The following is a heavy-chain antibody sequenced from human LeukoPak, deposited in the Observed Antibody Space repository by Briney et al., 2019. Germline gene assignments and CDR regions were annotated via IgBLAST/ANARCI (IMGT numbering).Heavy chain of an antibody. Sequence: SETLSLTCTVSGGSISGYYWSWIRQPPGKGLEWIGYIYYSGSTKYIPSLKSRVTISVDTSKNQFSLKLTSVTAADTAVYYCVRDLGPDYNLNYFDYWGQGTLVTVSS. CDR2: IYYSGST. D-gene: IGHD4-11*01. V-gene: IGHV4-59*01. CDR1: GGSISGYY. J-gene: IGHJ4*02. CDR3: VRDLGPDYNLNYFDY.